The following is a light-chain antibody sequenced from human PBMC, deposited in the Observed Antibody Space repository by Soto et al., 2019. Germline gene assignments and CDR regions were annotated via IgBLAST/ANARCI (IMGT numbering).Light chain of an antibody. Sequence: DIVLTQSPATLSSSAGERATLSCRASQSVSSYLAWYQQKPGQAPRLLIYAASNMPTGIPARFSGSGSGTDFTLTISSLEPEDFAVYYCQQRSNWLGTFGQGTKLEIK. CDR1: QSVSSY. CDR3: QQRSNWLGT. V-gene: IGKV3-11*01. J-gene: IGKJ2*01. CDR2: AAS.